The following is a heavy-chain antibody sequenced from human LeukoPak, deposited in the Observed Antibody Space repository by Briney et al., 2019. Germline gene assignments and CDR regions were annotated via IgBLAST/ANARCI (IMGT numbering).Heavy chain of an antibody. CDR1: GLSISNDW. V-gene: IGHV3-15*01. CDR2: VKSKSAGETT. CDR3: TLIQGWGSGSYYRDF. Sequence: GGSLRLSCAASGLSISNDWMSWVRQAPGMGLEWVARVKSKSAGETTDYAAPVKGRFTISRDDSKNTLYLQMNSLKTEDTAVYYCTLIQGWGSGSYYRDFWGQGTLVTVSS. J-gene: IGHJ4*02. D-gene: IGHD3-10*01.